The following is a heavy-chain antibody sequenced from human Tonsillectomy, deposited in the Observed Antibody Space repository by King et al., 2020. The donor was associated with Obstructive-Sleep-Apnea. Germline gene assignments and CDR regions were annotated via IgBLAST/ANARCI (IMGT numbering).Heavy chain of an antibody. D-gene: IGHD5-18*01. J-gene: IGHJ4*02. V-gene: IGHV3-48*04. CDR2: ISSSTSTI. CDR1: GFTFSSYS. Sequence: VQLVESGGGLVQPGGSLRLSCAASGFTFSSYSMNWVRQAPGKGLEWVSYISSSTSTIYYADSVKGRFTISRDNAKNSLYLQMNSLRAEDTAVYYCARLPRIQLWSDWDYWGQGTLAT. CDR3: ARLPRIQLWSDWDY.